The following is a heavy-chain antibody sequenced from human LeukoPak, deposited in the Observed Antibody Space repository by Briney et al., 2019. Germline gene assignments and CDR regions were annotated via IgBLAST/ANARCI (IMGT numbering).Heavy chain of an antibody. Sequence: GGSLRLSCAASGLTFSDYYMSWIRQVPGKGLEWVSYISSSGTTIYYADSVKGRFTISRDNAKNSLYLQMNSLRAEDTAVYYCASDSSAYCLFGYWGQGTLVTVSS. CDR3: ASDSSAYCLFGY. CDR2: ISSSGTTI. CDR1: GLTFSDYY. J-gene: IGHJ4*02. D-gene: IGHD3-22*01. V-gene: IGHV3-11*01.